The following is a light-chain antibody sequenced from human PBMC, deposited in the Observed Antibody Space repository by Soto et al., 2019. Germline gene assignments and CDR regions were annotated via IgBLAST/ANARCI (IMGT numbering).Light chain of an antibody. J-gene: IGKJ5*01. CDR1: QSVSSK. CDR3: QQRSNWPSIT. Sequence: EIVMTQSPATLSVSPGERATPSCRASQSVSSKLAWYQQKPGQAPRLLIYGASTRATGIPDRFSGSGSGTDFSLTISRLEPEDSAVYYCQQRSNWPSITFGQGTRLEIK. V-gene: IGKV3D-15*01. CDR2: GAS.